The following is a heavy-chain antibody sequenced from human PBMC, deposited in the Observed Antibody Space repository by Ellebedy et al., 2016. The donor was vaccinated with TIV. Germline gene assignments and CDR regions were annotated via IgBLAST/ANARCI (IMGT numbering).Heavy chain of an antibody. CDR1: GFSLSTSGMC. CDR2: IDWDDDK. D-gene: IGHD3-10*01. CDR3: ARTAGSYYNVAGRFPYGMDV. Sequence: SGPTLVXPTQTLTLTCTFSGFSLSTSGMCVSWIRQPPGKALEWLALIDWDDDKYYSTSLKTRLTISKDTSKNQVVLTMTNMDPVDTATYYCARTAGSYYNVAGRFPYGMDVWGQGTTVTVSS. V-gene: IGHV2-70*01. J-gene: IGHJ6*02.